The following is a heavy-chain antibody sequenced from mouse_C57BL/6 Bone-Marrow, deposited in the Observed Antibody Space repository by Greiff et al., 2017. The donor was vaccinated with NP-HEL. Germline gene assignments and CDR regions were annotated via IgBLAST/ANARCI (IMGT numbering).Heavy chain of an antibody. CDR2: IYPGDGDT. CDR1: GYAFSSYW. D-gene: IGHD2-4*01. Sequence: QVQLKQSGAELVKPGASVKISCKASGYAFSSYWMNWVKQRPGKGLEWIGQIYPGDGDTNYNGKFKGKATLTADKSSSTAYMQLSSLTSEDSAVYFCARGDYDGEDWYFDVWGTGTTVTVSS. V-gene: IGHV1-80*01. CDR3: ARGDYDGEDWYFDV. J-gene: IGHJ1*03.